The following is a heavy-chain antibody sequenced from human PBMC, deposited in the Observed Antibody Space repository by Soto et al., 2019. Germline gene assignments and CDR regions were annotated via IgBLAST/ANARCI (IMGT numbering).Heavy chain of an antibody. Sequence: QVQLVESGGGVVQPGRSLRLSCAASGFTFSSYGMHWVRQAPGKGLEWVAVIWYDGSNKYYADSVKGRFTISRDNSKNTLYLQMNSLRAEDTAVYYCARGRGVDTAPLDVWGQGTTVTVSS. CDR1: GFTFSSYG. D-gene: IGHD5-18*01. J-gene: IGHJ6*02. CDR3: ARGRGVDTAPLDV. V-gene: IGHV3-33*01. CDR2: IWYDGSNK.